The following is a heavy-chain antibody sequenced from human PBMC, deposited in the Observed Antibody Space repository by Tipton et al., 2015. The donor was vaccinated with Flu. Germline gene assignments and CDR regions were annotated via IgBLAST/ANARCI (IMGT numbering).Heavy chain of an antibody. CDR3: ARGFIRLCDY. J-gene: IGHJ4*02. CDR1: GFAFSSYE. CDR2: ITPSATTR. V-gene: IGHV3-48*03. Sequence: GSLRLSCAASGFAFSSYEMNWVRQAPGKGLEWVSHITPSATTRYYADSVKGRFTISRDKAKNSLYLQMNSLRLEDTAVYYCARGFIRLCDYWGQGTLVTVSS. D-gene: IGHD3-16*01.